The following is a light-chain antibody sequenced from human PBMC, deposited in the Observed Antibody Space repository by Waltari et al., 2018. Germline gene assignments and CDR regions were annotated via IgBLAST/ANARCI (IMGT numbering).Light chain of an antibody. Sequence: EIVLTQSPATLSLSPGARATLSCRASQSVRSYLAWYQQKPGQAPRLLIYEASNRASGIPARFSGSGSGTDFTLTISSLEPEDFAVYYCQQRSGLPNTFGGETKVEIK. CDR1: QSVRSY. CDR2: EAS. J-gene: IGKJ4*01. V-gene: IGKV3-11*01. CDR3: QQRSGLPNT.